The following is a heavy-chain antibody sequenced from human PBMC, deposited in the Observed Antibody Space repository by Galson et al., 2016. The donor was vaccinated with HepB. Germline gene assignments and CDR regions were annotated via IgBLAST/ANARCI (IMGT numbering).Heavy chain of an antibody. CDR3: VRSTDFWRLGC. CDR1: GGSISSSNW. J-gene: IGHJ4*02. D-gene: IGHD3-3*01. CDR2: IFHTGST. Sequence: ETLSLTCAVSGGSISSSNWWSWVRQPPGKGLEWIGEIFHTGSTNYNPSFKSRVTISVDKSKNQLSLKLTSVTAADTAVYYCVRSTDFWRLGCWGQGTRVTVSS. V-gene: IGHV4-4*02.